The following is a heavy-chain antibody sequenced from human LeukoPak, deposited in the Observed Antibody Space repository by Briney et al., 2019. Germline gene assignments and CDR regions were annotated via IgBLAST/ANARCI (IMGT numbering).Heavy chain of an antibody. CDR1: GFTFSSYG. CDR2: IRYDGSNK. Sequence: GGSLRLSCAASGFTFSSYGMHWVRQAPGKGLEWVAFIRYDGSNKYYADSVKGRFTISRDNSKNTLYLQMNSLRAEDTAVYYCARQYYGDYVRHFDYWGQGTLVTVSS. D-gene: IGHD4-17*01. V-gene: IGHV3-30*02. J-gene: IGHJ4*02. CDR3: ARQYYGDYVRHFDY.